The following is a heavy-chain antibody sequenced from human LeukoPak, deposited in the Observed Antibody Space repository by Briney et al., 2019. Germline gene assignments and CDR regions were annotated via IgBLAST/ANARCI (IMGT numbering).Heavy chain of an antibody. Sequence: GGSLRLSCAASGLTFRNYWRHWVRQTPGKGLVWVSRINSDGSDTTYADSVKGRFTISRDNAKNSLYLQMNSLRAEDTALYYCARDPLRRYDYWGQGTLLTVSS. CDR1: GLTFRNYW. J-gene: IGHJ4*02. CDR3: ARDPLRRYDY. V-gene: IGHV3-74*01. CDR2: INSDGSDT.